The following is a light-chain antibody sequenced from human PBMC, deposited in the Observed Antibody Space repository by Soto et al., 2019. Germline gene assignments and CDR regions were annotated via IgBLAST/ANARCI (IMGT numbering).Light chain of an antibody. CDR3: CSNAAGSTYV. J-gene: IGLJ1*01. V-gene: IGLV2-23*01. Sequence: QSALTPPASVSWSPGRSIAISCTGTSSDVGSHNLVSWYQQFPGKAPKLIIFEASKRPSGVSNRFSGSKSGSTASLTISGLQAEDEADYYCCSNAAGSTYVFGSGTKVTVL. CDR2: EAS. CDR1: SSDVGSHNL.